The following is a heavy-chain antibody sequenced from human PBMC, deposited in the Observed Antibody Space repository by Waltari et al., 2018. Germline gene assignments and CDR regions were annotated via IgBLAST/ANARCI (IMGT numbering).Heavy chain of an antibody. J-gene: IGHJ4*02. Sequence: EVQLVESGGGLVQPGRSLRLSCTASGFTFGDYAMSWFRQAPGKGLEWVGFIRSKAYGGTTEYAASVKGRFTISRDDSKSIAYLQMNSLKTEDTAVYYCATNYGDPSYYFDYWGQGTLVTVSS. V-gene: IGHV3-49*03. D-gene: IGHD4-17*01. CDR2: IRSKAYGGTT. CDR3: ATNYGDPSYYFDY. CDR1: GFTFGDYA.